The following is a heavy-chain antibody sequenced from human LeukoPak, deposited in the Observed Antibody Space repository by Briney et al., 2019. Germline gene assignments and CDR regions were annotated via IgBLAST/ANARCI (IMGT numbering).Heavy chain of an antibody. Sequence: ASVKVSCKASGYTFTSYHMHWVRQAPGQGLEWMGKINLSGGSTTYAQKFQGRVTMTRDTSTSTVYMELSSLRSEDTAVYYCARFPNTAMVMGLEYYYYGMDVWGQGTTVTVSS. D-gene: IGHD5-18*01. CDR2: INLSGGST. CDR1: GYTFTSYH. V-gene: IGHV1-46*01. CDR3: ARFPNTAMVMGLEYYYYGMDV. J-gene: IGHJ6*02.